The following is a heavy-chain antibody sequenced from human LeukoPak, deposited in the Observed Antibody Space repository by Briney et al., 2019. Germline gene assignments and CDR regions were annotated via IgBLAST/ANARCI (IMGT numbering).Heavy chain of an antibody. CDR3: ARGGGLYCSSTSCSIDY. CDR2: INPNSGGT. CDR1: GYTFTGYY. D-gene: IGHD2-2*01. J-gene: IGHJ4*02. V-gene: IGHV1-2*06. Sequence: ASVKVSCKASGYTFTGYYMHWVRQAPGQGLEWMGRINPNSGGTNYAQKFQGRVTMTRGTSISTAYMELSRLRSDDTAVYYCARGGGLYCSSTSCSIDYWGQGTLVTVSS.